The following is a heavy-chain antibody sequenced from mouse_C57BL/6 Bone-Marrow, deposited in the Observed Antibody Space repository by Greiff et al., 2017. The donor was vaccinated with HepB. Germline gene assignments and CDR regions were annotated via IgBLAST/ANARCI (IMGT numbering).Heavy chain of an antibody. CDR1: GFNIKDYY. V-gene: IGHV14-2*01. J-gene: IGHJ2*01. Sequence: VQLKQSGAELVKPGASVKLSCTASGFNIKDYYMHWVKQRTEQGLEWIGRIDPEDGETKSAPKFQGKAPITAGTSSHTASLRLRSLTSEDTAVYYCALITTADYWGQGTTLTVSS. D-gene: IGHD1-2*01. CDR2: IDPEDGET. CDR3: ALITTADY.